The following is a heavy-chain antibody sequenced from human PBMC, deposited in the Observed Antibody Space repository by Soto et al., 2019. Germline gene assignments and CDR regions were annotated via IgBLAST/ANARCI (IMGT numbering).Heavy chain of an antibody. V-gene: IGHV3-30-3*01. CDR3: GREDDYNYRYFNYGVDV. J-gene: IGHJ6*02. CDR1: GFTFTNYA. CDR2: ISFDGDKK. D-gene: IGHD5-12*01. Sequence: QAQLVESGGGVVQPGGSLRLSCAASGFTFTNYAFHWVRQAPGKGLEWLAVISFDGDKKYYADSVKGRFIISRDNFKSTLYLQMHSLRGEDAALYFCGREDDYNYRYFNYGVDVWGQGTTVTVSS.